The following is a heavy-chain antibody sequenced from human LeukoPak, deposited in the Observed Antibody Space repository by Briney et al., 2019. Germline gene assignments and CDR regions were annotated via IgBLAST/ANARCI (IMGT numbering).Heavy chain of an antibody. J-gene: IGHJ4*02. Sequence: GGSLRLSCAASGFTVNNNYMSWVRQAPGKGLEWVSVLYSGGSTYYADSVKGRFTISRDNSKNTLYLQMNSLRAEDTAVYYCAREGPYSGYDSWGQGTLVTVSS. CDR1: GFTVNNNY. CDR2: LYSGGST. CDR3: AREGPYSGYDS. D-gene: IGHD5-12*01. V-gene: IGHV3-53*01.